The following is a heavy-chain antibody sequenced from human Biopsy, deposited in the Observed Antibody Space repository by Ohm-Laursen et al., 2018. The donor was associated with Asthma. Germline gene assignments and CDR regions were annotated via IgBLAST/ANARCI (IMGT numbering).Heavy chain of an antibody. V-gene: IGHV3-30*03. CDR2: IAYDGRDK. Sequence: SLRLSYAASGFTFSNYAMHWVRQAPGKGMEWVGVIAYDGRDKYYAASVKGRFTISRDNSKNTLFLQMHSLRAGDTAVYYCARGDSSNWSHYYFDYWGQGTLVTVSS. CDR3: ARGDSSNWSHYYFDY. D-gene: IGHD3-22*01. CDR1: GFTFSNYA. J-gene: IGHJ4*02.